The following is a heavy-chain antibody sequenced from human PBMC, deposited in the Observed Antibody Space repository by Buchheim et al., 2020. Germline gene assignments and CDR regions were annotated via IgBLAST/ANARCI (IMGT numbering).Heavy chain of an antibody. D-gene: IGHD2-21*02. Sequence: QVLLQQWGAGLLKPSETLSLTCAVYGGSFSPYHWSWIRQPPGKGLQWIGEINYYGCTNYNPSLESRVTISVDTSKNQSSLKLSSVTAADTAVYYCARLVVVPTTLGAYYFDYWGQGPL. CDR1: GGSFSPYH. CDR2: INYYGCT. CDR3: ARLVVVPTTLGAYYFDY. J-gene: IGHJ4*02. V-gene: IGHV4-34*01.